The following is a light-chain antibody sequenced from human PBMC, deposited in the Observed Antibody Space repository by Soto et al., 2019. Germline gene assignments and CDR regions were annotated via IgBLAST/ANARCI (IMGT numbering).Light chain of an antibody. CDR1: QSVTRN. V-gene: IGKV3-15*01. CDR2: AAS. Sequence: EIVMTQSPATLSVSPGERVTLSRRASQSVTRNLAWYQHTPGQSPRLLISAASSGATGLPSRFSGSGSGTDFTLTISSLQSEDAAVYYCQQYHHWPVTFGGGTKVEIK. CDR3: QQYHHWPVT. J-gene: IGKJ4*01.